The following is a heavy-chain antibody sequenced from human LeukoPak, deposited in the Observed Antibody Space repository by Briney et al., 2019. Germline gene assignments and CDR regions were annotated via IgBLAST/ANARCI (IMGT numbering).Heavy chain of an antibody. CDR2: ISSSSSYI. J-gene: IGHJ4*02. V-gene: IGHV3-21*01. CDR3: ARGRNYYGSGSYYNPNFDY. D-gene: IGHD3-10*01. CDR1: GFTFSSYS. Sequence: KAGGSLRLPCAASGFTFSSYSMNWVRQAPGKGLEWVSSISSSSSYIYYADSVKGRFTISRDNAKNSLYLQMNSLRAEDTAVYYCARGRNYYGSGSYYNPNFDYWGQGTLVTVSS.